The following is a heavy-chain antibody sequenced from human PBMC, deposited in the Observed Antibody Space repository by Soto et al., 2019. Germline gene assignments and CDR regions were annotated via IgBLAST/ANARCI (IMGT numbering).Heavy chain of an antibody. CDR1: GFTFSSYA. D-gene: IGHD1-1*01. V-gene: IGHV3-23*01. Sequence: GGSLRLSCAASGFTFSSYAMSWVRQAPGKGLEWVSAISGSGGSTYYADSVKGRFTISRDNSKNTLYLQMNSLRAEDTAVYYCAKPDQSTTEDAKNYFDYWGQGTLVTVSS. CDR2: ISGSGGST. CDR3: AKPDQSTTEDAKNYFDY. J-gene: IGHJ4*02.